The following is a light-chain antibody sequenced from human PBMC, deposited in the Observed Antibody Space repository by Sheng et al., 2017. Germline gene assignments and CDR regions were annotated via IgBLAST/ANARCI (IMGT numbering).Light chain of an antibody. Sequence: AQTQPASVSGSPGQSITISCTGTSSDVGGYNYVSWYQQHPGKAPKLMIYDVSKRPSGVSNRFSGSKSGNTASLTISGLQAEDEADYYCSSYTSSSTRVFGGGTKLTVL. V-gene: IGLV2-14*01. CDR1: SSDVGGYNY. CDR2: DVS. CDR3: SSYTSSSTRV. J-gene: IGLJ3*02.